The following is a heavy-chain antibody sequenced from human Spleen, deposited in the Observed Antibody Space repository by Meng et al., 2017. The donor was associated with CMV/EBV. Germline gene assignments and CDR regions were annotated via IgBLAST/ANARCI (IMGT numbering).Heavy chain of an antibody. Sequence: GESLKISCAASGFTFSDYAIHWVRQAPGKGLEWVSGIRGSGGSTYYADSVKGRFTISRDNSKNTLYLQMNSLRAEDTAVYYCATSLVAAANHYYYGMDVWGQGTTVTVSS. CDR2: IRGSGGST. J-gene: IGHJ6*02. CDR1: GFTFSDYA. D-gene: IGHD2-2*01. V-gene: IGHV3-23*01. CDR3: ATSLVAAANHYYYGMDV.